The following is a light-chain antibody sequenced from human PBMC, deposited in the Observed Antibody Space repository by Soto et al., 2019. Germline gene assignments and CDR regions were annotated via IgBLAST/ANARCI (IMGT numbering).Light chain of an antibody. J-gene: IGKJ2*01. CDR1: QSVTSNH. CDR2: SAS. V-gene: IGKV3-20*01. Sequence: EIVLTQSPGTLSLSPGERAKLSCRASQSVTSNHLAWYQQKPGQAPRLLIYSASSRATGIPDRFSGSGSGTDFTLTISRLEPEDFAVYYCQQYISTPYTFGQGTKLEIK. CDR3: QQYISTPYT.